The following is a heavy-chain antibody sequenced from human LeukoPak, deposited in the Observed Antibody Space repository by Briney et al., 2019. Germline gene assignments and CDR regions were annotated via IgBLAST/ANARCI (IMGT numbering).Heavy chain of an antibody. V-gene: IGHV3-21*01. CDR1: RFTFSSYS. Sequence: GGSLRLSCAASRFTFSSYSMNWVRQAPGKGLEWVSSISSSSSYIYYADSVKGRFTISRDNAKNSLYLQMNSLRAEDTAVYYCARDIGVGANRGWFDPWGQGTLVTVSS. CDR3: ARDIGVGANRGWFDP. CDR2: ISSSSSYI. J-gene: IGHJ5*02. D-gene: IGHD1-26*01.